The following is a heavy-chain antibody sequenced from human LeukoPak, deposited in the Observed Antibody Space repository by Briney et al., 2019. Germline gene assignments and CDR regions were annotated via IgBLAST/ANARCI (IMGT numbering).Heavy chain of an antibody. CDR3: ARGRVWNYAVLRRWYFDL. CDR1: GGSFSGYY. Sequence: SETLSLTCAVYGGSFSGYYWSWIRQPPGKGLEWIGEINHSGSTNYNPSLKSRVTISVDTSKNQFSLKLSSVTAADTAVYYCARGRVWNYAVLRRWYFDLWGRGTLVTVSS. CDR2: INHSGST. D-gene: IGHD1-7*01. V-gene: IGHV4-34*01. J-gene: IGHJ2*01.